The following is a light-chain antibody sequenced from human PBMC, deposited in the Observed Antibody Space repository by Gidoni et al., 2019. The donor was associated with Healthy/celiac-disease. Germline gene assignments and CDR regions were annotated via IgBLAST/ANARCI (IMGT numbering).Light chain of an antibody. Sequence: QSVLTQPPSLSAAPGQRVTNSCTGSSSNIGAGYDVHWYQQLPGTAPKLLIYGNSNRPSGVPDRFSGSKSGTSASLAITGLQAEDEADYYCQSYDSSLSGLVFGGGTKLTVL. CDR2: GNS. CDR3: QSYDSSLSGLV. CDR1: SSNIGAGYD. J-gene: IGLJ3*02. V-gene: IGLV1-40*01.